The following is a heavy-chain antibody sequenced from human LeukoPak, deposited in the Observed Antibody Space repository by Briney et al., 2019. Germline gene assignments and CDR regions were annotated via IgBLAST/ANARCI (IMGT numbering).Heavy chain of an antibody. Sequence: PGGSLRLSCVASGFTFSDFAMSWVRQTPGKRLEWVASTDGTGGDSYYADAVKGRFTISRDNSKNTLYLQMNSLRAEDSALYYCAKAAYGDYVNWFDPWGQGTLVTVSS. CDR3: AKAAYGDYVNWFDP. D-gene: IGHD4-17*01. V-gene: IGHV3-23*01. CDR1: GFTFSDFA. CDR2: TDGTGGDS. J-gene: IGHJ5*02.